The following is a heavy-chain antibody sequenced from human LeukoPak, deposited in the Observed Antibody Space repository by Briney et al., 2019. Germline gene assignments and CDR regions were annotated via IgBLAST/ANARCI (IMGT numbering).Heavy chain of an antibody. CDR1: GGSTSSGDYY. Sequence: SETLSLTCTVSGGSTSSGDYYWSWIRQPPGKGLEWIGYIYYSGSTYHNPSLKSRVTISVDTSKNQFSLKLSSVTAADTAVYYCAGAAISSTSSGWYFDLWGRGTLVTVSS. J-gene: IGHJ2*01. V-gene: IGHV4-30-4*01. CDR3: AGAAISSTSSGWYFDL. CDR2: IYYSGST. D-gene: IGHD2-2*01.